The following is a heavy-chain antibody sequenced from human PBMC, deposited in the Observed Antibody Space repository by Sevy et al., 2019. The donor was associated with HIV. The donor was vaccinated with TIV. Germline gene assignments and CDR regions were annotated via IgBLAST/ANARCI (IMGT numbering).Heavy chain of an antibody. Sequence: GGSLRLSCAASGFTFTEFVMSWVRRAPGKGLEWVSTINSGGGSTYYADSVKGRFTISRDNSQNTLDLQMNSLRAEDTAVYYCAKDVVGGYYDSSGYYDHWGQGTLVTVSS. CDR2: INSGGGST. D-gene: IGHD3-22*01. CDR3: AKDVVGGYYDSSGYYDH. CDR1: GFTFTEFV. V-gene: IGHV3-23*01. J-gene: IGHJ4*02.